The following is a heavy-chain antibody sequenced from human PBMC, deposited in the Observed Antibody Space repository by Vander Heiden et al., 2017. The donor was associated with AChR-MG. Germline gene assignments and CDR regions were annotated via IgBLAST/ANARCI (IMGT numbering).Heavy chain of an antibody. CDR1: GYTCTSYD. Sequence: QAQLVQSGAEVTKPGASVKVYCKASGYTCTSYDITWVRQAAGQGLEWMGWMNPNSDITGYAQKFQGRVTMTMNTSIRTAYMELSSLTSEDTAVYYCARGGYGGSDYWGQGTLVTVSS. CDR2: MNPNSDIT. CDR3: ARGGYGGSDY. V-gene: IGHV1-8*01. D-gene: IGHD5-12*01. J-gene: IGHJ4*02.